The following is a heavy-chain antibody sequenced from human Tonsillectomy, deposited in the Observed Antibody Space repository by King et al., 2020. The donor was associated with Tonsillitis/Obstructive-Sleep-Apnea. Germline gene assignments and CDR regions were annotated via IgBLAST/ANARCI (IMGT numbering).Heavy chain of an antibody. D-gene: IGHD5-18*01. CDR1: GFTFSTYS. CDR3: ARGNGYSYGSHSFDY. CDR2: ISDSSTYI. Sequence: QLVQSGGGLVKPGGSLRLSCAASGFTFSTYSMNWVRQAPGKGLEWVSYISDSSTYIYYADSVKGRFTISRDNARNSLYLQMNSLRAEDTAVYYCARGNGYSYGSHSFDYWGQGTLVTVSS. V-gene: IGHV3-21*01. J-gene: IGHJ4*02.